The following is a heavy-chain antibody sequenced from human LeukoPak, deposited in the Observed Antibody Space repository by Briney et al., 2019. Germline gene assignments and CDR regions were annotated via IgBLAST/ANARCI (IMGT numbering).Heavy chain of an antibody. CDR3: ARELVTVTTGYMDV. Sequence: PGGSLRLSCAASGFAVSSNYMSWVRQAPGKGLEWVSVIYSGGSTYYADSVKGRFTISRDNSKNTLYLQMNSLRAEDTAVYYCARELVTVTTGYMDVWGKGTTVTVSS. CDR1: GFAVSSNY. V-gene: IGHV3-53*01. J-gene: IGHJ6*03. CDR2: IYSGGST. D-gene: IGHD4-17*01.